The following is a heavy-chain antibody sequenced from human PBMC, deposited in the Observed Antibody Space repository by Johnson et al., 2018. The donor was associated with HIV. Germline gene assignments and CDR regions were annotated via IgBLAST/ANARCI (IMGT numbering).Heavy chain of an antibody. CDR3: AKVAVATAAGGVALDI. CDR2: ICCDGNNK. D-gene: IGHD6-13*01. V-gene: IGHV3-33*06. Sequence: QVQLVESGGGVVQPGRSLRLSCAASGCTLRSYGMHRVRQAPGKGLEWVAVICCDGNNKNYADSVKGRFTISRDNSKNTLYLQMNSLRAEDTAVYYCAKVAVATAAGGVALDIWGPGTMVTVSA. J-gene: IGHJ3*02. CDR1: GCTLRSYG.